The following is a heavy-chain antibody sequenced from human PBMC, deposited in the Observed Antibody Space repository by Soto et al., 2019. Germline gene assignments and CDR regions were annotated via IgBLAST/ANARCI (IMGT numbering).Heavy chain of an antibody. Sequence: SETLSLTCTVSGGSISSYYWSWIRQPPGKGLEWIGYIYYSGSTNYNPSLKSRVTISVDTSKNQFSLKLSSVTAADTAGYYCARDRGYCSGGSCYSPLYYYGMDVWGQGTTVTVSS. J-gene: IGHJ6*02. CDR3: ARDRGYCSGGSCYSPLYYYGMDV. CDR2: IYYSGST. V-gene: IGHV4-59*01. CDR1: GGSISSYY. D-gene: IGHD2-15*01.